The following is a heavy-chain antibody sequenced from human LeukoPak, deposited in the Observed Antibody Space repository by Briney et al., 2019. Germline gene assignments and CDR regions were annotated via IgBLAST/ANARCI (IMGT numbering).Heavy chain of an antibody. D-gene: IGHD1-26*01. Sequence: GGSLRLSCAASGFTFSSCSMNWVRQAPGKGLEWVSSISSSSSYIYYADSVKGRFTISRDNAKNSLYLQMNSLRAEDTAVYYCAREPIVGARFFDYRGQGTLVTVSS. CDR1: GFTFSSCS. CDR2: ISSSSSYI. CDR3: AREPIVGARFFDY. J-gene: IGHJ4*02. V-gene: IGHV3-21*01.